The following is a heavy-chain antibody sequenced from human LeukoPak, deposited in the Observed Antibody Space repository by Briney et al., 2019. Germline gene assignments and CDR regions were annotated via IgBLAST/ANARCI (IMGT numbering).Heavy chain of an antibody. V-gene: IGHV3-53*01. Sequence: GGTLRLSCAASGFTFSSYAMSWVRQAPGKGLEWVSVIYSGGSTYYADSVKGRFTISGDNSKNTLYLQMNSLKTEDTAVYYCTGNYYGSGSYADFDYWGQGTLVTVSS. CDR2: IYSGGST. J-gene: IGHJ4*02. CDR1: GFTFSSYA. D-gene: IGHD3-10*01. CDR3: TGNYYGSGSYADFDY.